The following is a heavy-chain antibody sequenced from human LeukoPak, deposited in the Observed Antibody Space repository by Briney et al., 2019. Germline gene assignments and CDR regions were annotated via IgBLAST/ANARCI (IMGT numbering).Heavy chain of an antibody. V-gene: IGHV3-7*01. CDR2: TKQDGSEK. CDR1: GFTFSSYW. Sequence: PGGSLRLSCAASGFTFSSYWMSWVRQAPGKGLEWVANTKQDGSEKYYVDSVKGRFTISRDNAKNSLYLQMNSLRAEDTAVYYCARNGPDIVVVPAASRRGPYDYWGQGTLVTVSS. D-gene: IGHD2-2*01. CDR3: ARNGPDIVVVPAASRRGPYDY. J-gene: IGHJ4*02.